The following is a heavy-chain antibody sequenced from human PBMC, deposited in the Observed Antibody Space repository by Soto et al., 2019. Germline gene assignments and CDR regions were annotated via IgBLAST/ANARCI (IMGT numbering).Heavy chain of an antibody. CDR1: GGSISGYY. Sequence: PSETLSLTCTVSGGSISGYYWSWIRQPPGKGLEWIGYIYYSGSTNYNPSLKSRVTISVDTSKNQFSLKLSSVTAADTAVYYCARETHYCTNGVCYAHFDYWGQGTLVTVSS. CDR2: IYYSGST. CDR3: ARETHYCTNGVCYAHFDY. D-gene: IGHD2-8*01. V-gene: IGHV4-59*01. J-gene: IGHJ4*02.